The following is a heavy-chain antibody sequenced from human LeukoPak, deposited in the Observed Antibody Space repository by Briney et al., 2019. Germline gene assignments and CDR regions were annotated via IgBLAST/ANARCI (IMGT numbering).Heavy chain of an antibody. Sequence: GASVKVSFKASGYTFTGYYMHWVRQAPGQGLEWMGWINPNSGGTNYAQKFQGRVTMTRDTSISTAYMELSRLRSDDTAVYYCARGVPSSSSAGWFDPWGQGTLVTVSS. V-gene: IGHV1-2*02. CDR1: GYTFTGYY. CDR2: INPNSGGT. CDR3: ARGVPSSSSAGWFDP. D-gene: IGHD6-6*01. J-gene: IGHJ5*02.